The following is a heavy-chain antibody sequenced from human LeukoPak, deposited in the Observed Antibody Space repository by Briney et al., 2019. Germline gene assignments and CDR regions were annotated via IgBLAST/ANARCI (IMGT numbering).Heavy chain of an antibody. J-gene: IGHJ5*02. V-gene: IGHV4-39*01. CDR3: ARRASYSSSWFSNWFDP. Sequence: SETLSLTCTVSGGSISSSSYYWGWIRQPPGKGLEWIGSIYYSGSTYYNPSLKSRVTISVDTSKNQFSLKLSSVTAADTAVYNCARRASYSSSWFSNWFDPWGQGTLVTVSS. D-gene: IGHD6-13*01. CDR1: GGSISSSSYY. CDR2: IYYSGST.